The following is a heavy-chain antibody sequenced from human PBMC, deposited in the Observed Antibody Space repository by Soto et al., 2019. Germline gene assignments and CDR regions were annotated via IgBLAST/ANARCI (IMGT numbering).Heavy chain of an antibody. J-gene: IGHJ5*02. CDR1: GFTFSSYA. CDR2: ISGSGGST. D-gene: IGHD3-9*01. CDR3: ATRPYYDILAGSP. V-gene: IGHV3-23*01. Sequence: GGPLRLSCAASGFTFSSYAMSLVRQALGKGLEWVSSISGSGGSTYYADSVKGRFTISRDNSKNTLYLQMNSLRAEDTAVYYCATRPYYDILAGSPRGQGTMVTVSS.